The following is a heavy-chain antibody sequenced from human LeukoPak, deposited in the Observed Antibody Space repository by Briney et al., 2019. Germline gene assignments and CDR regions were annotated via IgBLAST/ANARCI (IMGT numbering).Heavy chain of an antibody. CDR3: ARDCHSGWYYPRWFDP. CDR2: ISAYNGNT. V-gene: IGHV1-18*01. D-gene: IGHD6-19*01. CDR1: GYTFTSYG. J-gene: IGHJ5*02. Sequence: GASVKVSCKASGYTFTSYGISWVRQAPGQGLEWMGWISAYNGNTNYAQKLQGRVTMTTNTSTSTAYMELRSLRSDDTAVYYCARDCHSGWYYPRWFDPWGQGTLVTVSS.